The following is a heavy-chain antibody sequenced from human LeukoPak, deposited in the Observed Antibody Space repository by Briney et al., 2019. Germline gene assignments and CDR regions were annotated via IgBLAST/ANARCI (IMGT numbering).Heavy chain of an antibody. Sequence: GGSLRLSCAASGFTASSNYMSWVRQAPGKGLEWVSVIYSGGSTYYADSVKGRFTISRDNSKNTLYLQMNSLRAEDTAVYYCARGSNYYDSSGYFFPLDYWGQGTLVTVSS. CDR2: IYSGGST. D-gene: IGHD3-22*01. CDR3: ARGSNYYDSSGYFFPLDY. V-gene: IGHV3-53*01. J-gene: IGHJ4*02. CDR1: GFTASSNY.